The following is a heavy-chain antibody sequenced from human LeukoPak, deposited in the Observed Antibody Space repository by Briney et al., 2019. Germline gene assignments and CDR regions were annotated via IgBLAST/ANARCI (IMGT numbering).Heavy chain of an antibody. CDR3: ARRAYFDSSGYHPTSGYFDL. CDR2: VYVNGIT. J-gene: IGHJ2*01. Sequence: SETLSLTCTVSGGSLFNYYWNWIRQSPGKGLEWIAYVYVNGITNYSPPLRSRGTISIATSKNQFSLRLTSVTAADTAVYYCARRAYFDSSGYHPTSGYFDLWGRGTLVSVSS. CDR1: GGSLFNYY. V-gene: IGHV4-4*08. D-gene: IGHD3-22*01.